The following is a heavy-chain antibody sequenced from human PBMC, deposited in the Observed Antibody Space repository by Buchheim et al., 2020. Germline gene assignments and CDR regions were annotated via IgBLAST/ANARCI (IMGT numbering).Heavy chain of an antibody. J-gene: IGHJ6*02. CDR1: GFTFSSYG. CDR2: ISYDGSNK. D-gene: IGHD1-26*01. Sequence: QVQLVESGGGVVQPGRSLRLSCAASGFTFSSYGMHWVRQAPGKGLEWVAVISYDGSNKYYADSVKGRFTISRDNSKNPLYLEMNSLRAEDTAVYYCAKAGYSGSYRYYYYGMDVWGQGTT. V-gene: IGHV3-30*18. CDR3: AKAGYSGSYRYYYYGMDV.